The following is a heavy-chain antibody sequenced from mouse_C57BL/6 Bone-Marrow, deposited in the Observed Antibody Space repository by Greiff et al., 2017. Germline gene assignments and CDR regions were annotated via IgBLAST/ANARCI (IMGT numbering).Heavy chain of an antibody. CDR1: GYTFTSYD. D-gene: IGHD1-1*01. V-gene: IGHV1-85*01. CDR3: SRRDYGSSLYYAMDY. Sequence: QVQLKQSGPELVKPGASVKLSCKASGYTFTSYDINWVKQRPGQGLEWIGWIYPRDGSTKYNEKFKGKATLTVDTSSSTAYMELHSLTSEDSAVYFCSRRDYGSSLYYAMDYWGQGTSVTVSS. CDR2: IYPRDGST. J-gene: IGHJ4*01.